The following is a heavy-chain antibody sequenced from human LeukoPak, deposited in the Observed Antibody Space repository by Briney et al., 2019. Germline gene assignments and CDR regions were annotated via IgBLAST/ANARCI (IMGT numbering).Heavy chain of an antibody. CDR1: GDSVSGGSAG. CDR2: IYYRSKWYS. J-gene: IGHJ5*02. D-gene: IGHD3-10*01. V-gene: IGHV6-1*01. Sequence: SQTLSLTCAISGDSVSGGSAGWNWIRQSPSRGLEWLGRIYYRSKWYSDYAISVKSRITINPDTSRNQFSLQLNSETHDDTAVYYCTGGGLVRGSLHWFDPWGQGTLVTVSS. CDR3: TGGGLVRGSLHWFDP.